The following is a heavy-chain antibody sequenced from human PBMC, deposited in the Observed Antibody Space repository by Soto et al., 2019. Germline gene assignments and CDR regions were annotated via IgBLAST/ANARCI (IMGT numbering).Heavy chain of an antibody. CDR3: ARDRPADYFDY. V-gene: IGHV3-33*01. CDR2: IWYDGSNK. CDR1: GFTFSSYG. J-gene: IGHJ4*02. Sequence: QVQLVESGGGVVQPGRSLRLSCAASGFTFSSYGMHWVRQAPGKGLEWVAVIWYDGSNKYYADSVKGRFTISRDNYKNTLYLQMNSLRAEDTAVYYCARDRPADYFDYWGQGTLVTVSS.